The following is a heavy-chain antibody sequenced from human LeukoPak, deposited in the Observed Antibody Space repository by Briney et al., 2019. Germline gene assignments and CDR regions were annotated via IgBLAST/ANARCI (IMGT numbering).Heavy chain of an antibody. Sequence: GGSLRLSCAASGFTFSSYWMNWARQAPGKGLEWVSSINHNGNVNYYVDSVKGRFTISRDNAKNSLYLQMSNLRAEDTAVYFCARGGGLDVGGQGATVTVSS. CDR3: ARGGGLDV. CDR1: GFTFSSYW. D-gene: IGHD2-15*01. J-gene: IGHJ6*02. V-gene: IGHV3-7*03. CDR2: INHNGNVN.